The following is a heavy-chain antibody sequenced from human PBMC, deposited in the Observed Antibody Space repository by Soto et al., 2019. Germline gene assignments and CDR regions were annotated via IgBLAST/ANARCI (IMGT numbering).Heavy chain of an antibody. CDR3: ARERAGPGVVATRGEDY. D-gene: IGHD5-12*01. CDR1: GGPFSGYY. CDR2: INHSGST. Sequence: QVQLQQWGAGLLKPSETLSLTCAVYGGPFSGYYWSWIRQPPGKGLEWIGEINHSGSTNYNPSLKSRVTISVDTSKNQFSLKLSSVTAADTAVYYCARERAGPGVVATRGEDYWGQGTLVTVSS. J-gene: IGHJ4*02. V-gene: IGHV4-34*01.